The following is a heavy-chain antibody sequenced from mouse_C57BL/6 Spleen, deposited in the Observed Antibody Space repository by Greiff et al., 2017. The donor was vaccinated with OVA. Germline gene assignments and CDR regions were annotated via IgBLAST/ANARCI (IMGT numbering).Heavy chain of an antibody. CDR1: GYTFTSYW. CDR3: VTVVEGAMDY. CDR2: IDPSDSYT. J-gene: IGHJ4*01. Sequence: QVQLQQSGAELVMPGASVKLSCKASGYTFTSYWMHWVKQRPGQGLEWIGEIDPSDSYTNYNQKFKGKSTLTVDKSSSTAYMQLSSLTSEDSAVYYCVTVVEGAMDYWGQGTSVTVSS. V-gene: IGHV1-69*01. D-gene: IGHD1-1*01.